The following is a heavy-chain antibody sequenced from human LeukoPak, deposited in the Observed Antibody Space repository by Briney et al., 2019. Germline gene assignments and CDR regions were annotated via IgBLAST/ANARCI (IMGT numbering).Heavy chain of an antibody. V-gene: IGHV4-39*07. CDR1: GGSISSSSYY. J-gene: IGHJ4*02. CDR2: IYYSGST. CDR3: ARWYYDFWSGYADY. D-gene: IGHD3-3*01. Sequence: SQTLSLTCTVSGGSISSSSYYWGWIRQPPGKGLEWIGSIYYSGSTYYNPSLKSRVTISVDTSKNQFSLKLSSVTAADTAVYYCARWYYDFWSGYADYWGQGTLVTVSS.